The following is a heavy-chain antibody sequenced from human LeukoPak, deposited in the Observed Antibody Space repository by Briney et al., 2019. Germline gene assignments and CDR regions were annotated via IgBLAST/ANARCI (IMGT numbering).Heavy chain of an antibody. CDR2: ISGSGGST. J-gene: IGHJ6*03. CDR1: GFTFSSYA. Sequence: PGGSLRLSCAASGFTFSSYAMSWVRQAPGKGLEWVSAISGSGGSTYYADSVKGRFTISRDNSKNTLYLQMNSLKASDTAMYYCARHGSGWKFMDVWGKGTTVTVSS. D-gene: IGHD6-19*01. CDR3: ARHGSGWKFMDV. V-gene: IGHV3-23*01.